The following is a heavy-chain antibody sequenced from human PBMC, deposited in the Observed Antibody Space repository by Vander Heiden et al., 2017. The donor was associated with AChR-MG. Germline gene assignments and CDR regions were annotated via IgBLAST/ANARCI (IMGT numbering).Heavy chain of an antibody. CDR3: AKARGDDFWSGYYSDY. J-gene: IGHJ4*02. D-gene: IGHD3-3*01. CDR2: ISGSGDNT. V-gene: IGHV3-23*01. CDR1: GFTFRSYA. Sequence: EVQVLESGGGLVQPGGSLRLSCAASGFTFRSYAMSWVRQAPGKGLEWVSAISGSGDNTYYADSVKGRFTISRDNSKNTLYLQMNSLRAEDTAVYYCAKARGDDFWSGYYSDYWGQGTLVTVSS.